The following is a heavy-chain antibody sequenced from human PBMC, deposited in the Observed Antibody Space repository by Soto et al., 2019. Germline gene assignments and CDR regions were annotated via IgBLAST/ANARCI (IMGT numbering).Heavy chain of an antibody. Sequence: SVKVSCKASGGTFSSYAISWVRQAPGQGLEWMGGIIPIFGTANYAQKFQGRVTITADESTSTAYMELSSLRSEDTAVYYCARGYCSGGSCCGPYYFDYWGQGTLVTVSS. CDR2: IIPIFGTA. CDR3: ARGYCSGGSCCGPYYFDY. D-gene: IGHD2-15*01. V-gene: IGHV1-69*13. J-gene: IGHJ4*02. CDR1: GGTFSSYA.